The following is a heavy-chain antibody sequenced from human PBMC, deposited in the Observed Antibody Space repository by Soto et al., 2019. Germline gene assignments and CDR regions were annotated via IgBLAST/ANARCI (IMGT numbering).Heavy chain of an antibody. CDR3: ANGGRYNWNDELNY. CDR2: ISGSGDST. J-gene: IGHJ4*02. V-gene: IGHV3-23*01. Sequence: PGGSLRLSCAASGFTFSSYAMTWVRQAPGKGLEWVSTISGSGDSTYSADSVKGRFTISRDNSKNTLYLQMNSLRAEDTAVYYCANGGRYNWNDELNYWGQGTLVTVSS. D-gene: IGHD1-1*01. CDR1: GFTFSSYA.